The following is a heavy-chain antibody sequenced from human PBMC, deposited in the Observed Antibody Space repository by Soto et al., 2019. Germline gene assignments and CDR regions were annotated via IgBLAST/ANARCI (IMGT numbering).Heavy chain of an antibody. V-gene: IGHV3-74*01. D-gene: IGHD2-15*01. Sequence: EVQLVESGGGLVQPGGSLRLSCAASGFTFSSYSMHWVRQATGKGLVWVSRINSDGSSTSYADSVKGRFTISRDNAKNTLYLQMNSLRADDTAVYYCVRTSLVVAAATREDYWGQGTLVTVSS. CDR3: VRTSLVVAAATREDY. J-gene: IGHJ4*02. CDR2: INSDGSST. CDR1: GFTFSSYS.